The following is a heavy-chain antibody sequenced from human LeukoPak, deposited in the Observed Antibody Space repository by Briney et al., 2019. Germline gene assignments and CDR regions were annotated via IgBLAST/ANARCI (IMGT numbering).Heavy chain of an antibody. CDR1: GFTFSNAW. V-gene: IGHV3-15*01. J-gene: IGHJ4*02. CDR2: IKSKTDGGIT. D-gene: IGHD1-1*01. CDR3: TTAVFTTSFDN. Sequence: GGSLRLSCAVSGFTFSNAWMSWVRQAPGKGLEWVGGIKSKTDGGITDYGAPVKGRFTISRDDSKNTLYLQMNSLKTEDTAVYYCTTAVFTTSFDNWGQGTLVTVSS.